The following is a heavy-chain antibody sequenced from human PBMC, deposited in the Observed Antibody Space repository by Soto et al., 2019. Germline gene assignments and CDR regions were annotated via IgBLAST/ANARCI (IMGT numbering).Heavy chain of an antibody. V-gene: IGHV3-23*01. D-gene: IGHD2-15*01. Sequence: GGSLRLSCAASGFTFSSYAMSWVRQAPGKGLEWVSAISGSGGSTYYADSVKGRFTISRDNSKNTLYLQMNSLRAEDTAVYYCAKDLRGIKSDIRMGGPAAGYYFDYWGQGTLVTVSS. CDR2: ISGSGGST. CDR1: GFTFSSYA. CDR3: AKDLRGIKSDIRMGGPAAGYYFDY. J-gene: IGHJ4*02.